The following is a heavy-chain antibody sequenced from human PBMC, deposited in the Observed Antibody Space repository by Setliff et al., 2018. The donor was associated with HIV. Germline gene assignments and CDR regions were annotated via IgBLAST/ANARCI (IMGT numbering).Heavy chain of an antibody. Sequence: GGSLRLSCAASGFNFNDYGMHWVRQAPGKGLEWVAFIRYDGSNEHYADSVKGRFTISRDNAKDTLYLQLNSVRAEDTALYYCARDFTQWQQLPDYMDVWGKGTAVTVSS. CDR2: IRYDGSNE. D-gene: IGHD6-13*01. CDR3: ARDFTQWQQLPDYMDV. V-gene: IGHV3-30*02. CDR1: GFNFNDYG. J-gene: IGHJ6*03.